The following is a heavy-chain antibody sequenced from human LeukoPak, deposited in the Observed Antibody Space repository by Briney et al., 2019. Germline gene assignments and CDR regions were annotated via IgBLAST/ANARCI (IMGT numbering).Heavy chain of an antibody. CDR1: GASVSSGSYY. D-gene: IGHD6-13*01. J-gene: IGHJ6*04. Sequence: KTSETLSLTCTVSGASVSSGSYYWSWIRQPPGKGLEWIGNIYYIGSTNHNPSLKSRVTISVDTSKNQVSLKLSSVTAADTAVYYCARDYSSSWGMNYYGMDVWGKGTTVTVSS. CDR3: ARDYSSSWGMNYYGMDV. V-gene: IGHV4-61*01. CDR2: IYYIGST.